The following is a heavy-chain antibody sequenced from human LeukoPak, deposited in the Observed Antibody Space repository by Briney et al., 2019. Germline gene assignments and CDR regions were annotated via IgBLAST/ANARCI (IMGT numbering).Heavy chain of an antibody. J-gene: IGHJ5*02. D-gene: IGHD6-13*01. CDR1: GYTFTSYA. CDR3: AREREDWFLGSSWYNSNWFDP. Sequence: ASVKVSCKASGYTFTSYAMNWVRQAPGQGLEWMGWINTNTGNPTYAQGFTGRFVFSLDTSVSTAYLQISSLKAEDTAVYYCAREREDWFLGSSWYNSNWFDPWGQGTLVTVSS. V-gene: IGHV7-4-1*02. CDR2: INTNTGNP.